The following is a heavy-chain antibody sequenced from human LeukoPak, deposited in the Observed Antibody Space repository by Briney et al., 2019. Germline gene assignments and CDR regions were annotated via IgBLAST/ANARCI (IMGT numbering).Heavy chain of an antibody. CDR3: VRDYLGESGAGGP. V-gene: IGHV3-21*01. CDR1: GFTFSSYT. J-gene: IGHJ5*02. D-gene: IGHD3-10*01. Sequence: GGSLRLSCTGSGFTFSSYTMNWVRQVPGKGLEWVSSISPSGASTFHAESVKGRFTISRDNAKRSLYFQMNALGGDDTAVYYCVRDYLGESGAGGPWGQGTLVTVSS. CDR2: ISPSGAST.